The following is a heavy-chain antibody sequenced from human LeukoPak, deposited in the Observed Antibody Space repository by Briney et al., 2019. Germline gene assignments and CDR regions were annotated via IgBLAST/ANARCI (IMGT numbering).Heavy chain of an antibody. Sequence: PSETLSLTCTVSGGSISSYYWSWIQQPPGKGLEWIGYIYYSGSTNYNPSLKSRVTISVDTSKNQFSLKLSSVTAADTAVYYCARVLKGRAPFDYWGQGTLVTVSS. CDR3: ARVLKGRAPFDY. CDR2: IYYSGST. J-gene: IGHJ4*02. CDR1: GGSISSYY. V-gene: IGHV4-59*01.